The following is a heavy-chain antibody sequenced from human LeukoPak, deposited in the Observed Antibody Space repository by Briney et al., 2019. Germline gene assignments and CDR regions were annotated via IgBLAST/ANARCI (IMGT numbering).Heavy chain of an antibody. CDR1: GGSISGYY. Sequence: SETLSLTCTVSGGSISGYYWSWIRQPPGKGLEWIGYIYDSASTNNNPSLKSRVTLSVDTSKNQFSLKLSSVTAADTAVYYCARTRGGVSFDIWGQGTMVTVSS. D-gene: IGHD2-15*01. CDR2: IYDSAST. V-gene: IGHV4-59*01. J-gene: IGHJ3*02. CDR3: ARTRGGVSFDI.